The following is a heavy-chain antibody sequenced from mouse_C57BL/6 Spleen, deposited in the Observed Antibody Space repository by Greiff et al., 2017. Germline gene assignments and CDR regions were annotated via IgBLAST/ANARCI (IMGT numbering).Heavy chain of an antibody. V-gene: IGHV1-55*01. CDR2: IYPGSGST. D-gene: IGHD2-1*01. CDR3: AREGAYGNFWFAY. J-gene: IGHJ3*01. CDR1: GYTFTSYW. Sequence: QVQLKQPGAELVKPGASVKMSCKASGYTFTSYWITWVKQRPGQGLEWIGDIYPGSGSTNYNEKFKSKATLTVDTSSSTAYMQLSSLTSEDSAVYYCAREGAYGNFWFAYWGQGTLVTVSA.